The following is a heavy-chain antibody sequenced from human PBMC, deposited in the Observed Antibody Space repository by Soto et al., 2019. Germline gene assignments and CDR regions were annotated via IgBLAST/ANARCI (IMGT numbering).Heavy chain of an antibody. CDR2: ISDSGNT. V-gene: IGHV4-59*01. J-gene: IGHJ6*02. CDR3: ARDSTAWFPYYGIDV. Sequence: ETLSLTCTVSGGSIDYYYWSWIRQPPGKGLEWLGYISDSGNTRYNPSLRSRVTISVDTSKNQFSLKLNSVTAADTAVYYCARDSTAWFPYYGIDVWGQGTTVTVSS. D-gene: IGHD3-10*01. CDR1: GGSIDYYY.